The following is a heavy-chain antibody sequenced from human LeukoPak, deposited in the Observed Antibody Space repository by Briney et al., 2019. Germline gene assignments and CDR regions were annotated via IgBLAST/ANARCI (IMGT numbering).Heavy chain of an antibody. V-gene: IGHV4-59*01. D-gene: IGHD6-13*01. CDR3: ARASIAAAGIDY. Sequence: PSETLSLTCTVSGGPISSYYWSWIRQPPGKGLEWIGYIYYRGSTNYNPSLKSRVTISVDTSKNQFSLKLSSVTAADTAVYYCARASIAAAGIDYWGQGTLVTVSS. CDR1: GGPISSYY. J-gene: IGHJ4*02. CDR2: IYYRGST.